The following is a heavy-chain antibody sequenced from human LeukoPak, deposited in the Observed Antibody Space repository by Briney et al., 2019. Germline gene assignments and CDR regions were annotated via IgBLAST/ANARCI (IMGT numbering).Heavy chain of an antibody. Sequence: ASVKVSCKASGGTFSSYAISWVRQAPGQGLEGMGGLIPIFGTANYAQKFQGRVTITTDESTSTAYMELSSLRSEDTAVYNCAREAHSGSYYGMSYWGQRALVTVSS. CDR3: AREAHSGSYYGMSY. J-gene: IGHJ4*02. V-gene: IGHV1-69*05. CDR1: GGTFSSYA. CDR2: LIPIFGTA. D-gene: IGHD1-26*01.